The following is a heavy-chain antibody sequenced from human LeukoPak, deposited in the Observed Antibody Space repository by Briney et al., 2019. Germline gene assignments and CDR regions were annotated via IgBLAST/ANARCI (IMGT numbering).Heavy chain of an antibody. CDR1: GGSISSYY. V-gene: IGHV4-59*01. D-gene: IGHD3-3*01. J-gene: IGHJ4*02. CDR2: IYYSGST. Sequence: SETLSLTCTVSGGSISSYYWSWIRQPPGKRLEWIGHIYYSGSTNYNPSLKSRVTISVDTSKNQFSLKLSSVTAADTAVYYCARRSSIWSGYQDTLYHFYSWGQGTLGTVSS. CDR3: ARRSSIWSGYQDTLYHFYS.